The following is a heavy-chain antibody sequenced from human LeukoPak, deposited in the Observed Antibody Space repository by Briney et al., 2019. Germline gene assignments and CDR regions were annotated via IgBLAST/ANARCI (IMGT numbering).Heavy chain of an antibody. CDR1: GFTFSDHY. CDR3: ARLSGSYSTRYGLDV. D-gene: IGHD1-26*01. V-gene: IGHV3-72*01. CDR2: TRNKAKSYTT. Sequence: PGRTLRLSRAASGFTFSDHYMDWVRHAPGKGLEWVGRTRNKAKSYTTEYAASVKGRYTISRDDSKISVYLQMNSLETEDTAVYYCARLSGSYSTRYGLDVWGQGTTVTVSS. J-gene: IGHJ6*02.